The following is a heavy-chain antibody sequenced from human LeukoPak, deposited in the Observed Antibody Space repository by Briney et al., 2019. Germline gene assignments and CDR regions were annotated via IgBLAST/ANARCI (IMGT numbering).Heavy chain of an antibody. Sequence: ASVKVSCKASGYIFTTYAMHWVRQAPGQRLEWMGWINAANGNTKLSQKFQDRITIIRDKSANTAYMELSSLRSDDTAVYYCARDFGLSVFYYYGMDVWGQGTTVTVSS. CDR3: ARDFGLSVFYYYGMDV. CDR1: GYIFTTYA. D-gene: IGHD3-3*01. CDR2: INAANGNT. V-gene: IGHV1-3*01. J-gene: IGHJ6*02.